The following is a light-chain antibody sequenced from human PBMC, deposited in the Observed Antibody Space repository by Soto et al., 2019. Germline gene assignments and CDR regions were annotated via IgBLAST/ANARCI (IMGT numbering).Light chain of an antibody. Sequence: EIVLTQSPGTLSLSPWERATLSCRASQSVTSSYLAWYQQKPGQAPRLLIYAASSRATGIPDRFSGSGSGTDFTLTISRLEPEDFAVYYCHQYNNLWTFGQGTKVDIK. CDR1: QSVTSSY. V-gene: IGKV3-20*01. CDR2: AAS. J-gene: IGKJ1*01. CDR3: HQYNNLWT.